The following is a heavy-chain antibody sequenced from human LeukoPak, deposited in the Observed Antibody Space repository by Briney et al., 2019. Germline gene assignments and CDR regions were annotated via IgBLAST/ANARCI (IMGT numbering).Heavy chain of an antibody. J-gene: IGHJ6*03. CDR3: ARGSATTLYYYYMDV. V-gene: IGHV3-30*01. Sequence: GRSLRLSCAASGFSFRNNPMHWVRQAPGRGLEWVAVSSSDGNNEYYADSVKGRFTISRDNSKNTLYLQMNSLRPEDTAVYYCARGSATTLYYYYMDVWGKGTTVTVSS. CDR2: SSSDGNNE. CDR1: GFSFRNNP. D-gene: IGHD1-26*01.